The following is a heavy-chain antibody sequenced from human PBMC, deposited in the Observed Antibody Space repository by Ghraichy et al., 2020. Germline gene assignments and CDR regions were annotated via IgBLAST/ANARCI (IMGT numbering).Heavy chain of an antibody. J-gene: IGHJ6*02. CDR3: AKERDTSGYYSFRGDYYGMDV. V-gene: IGHV3-30*18. CDR1: GSTFSRYG. CDR2: ISYDGNSI. Sequence: GGSLRLSCAASGSTFSRYGMHWVRQAPGKGLEWVAVISYDGNSIYSPDYRFTISRDNSKNTLYLQMNSLRAEDTAVYYCAKERDTSGYYSFRGDYYGMDVWGQGTTVTVSS. D-gene: IGHD3-22*01.